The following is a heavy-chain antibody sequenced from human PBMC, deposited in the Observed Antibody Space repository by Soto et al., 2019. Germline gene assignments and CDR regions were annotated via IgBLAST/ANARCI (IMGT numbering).Heavy chain of an antibody. D-gene: IGHD6-6*01. CDR1: GYSFISYW. V-gene: IGHV5-10-1*01. CDR2: IDPSDSYT. J-gene: IGHJ6*02. Sequence: LGESLKISCKGSGYSFISYWISWVRQVPGKGLEWMGRIDPSDSYTHYSPSFQGHVTISADKSISTAYLQWSSLKASDTAMYYCARGTLVSPNYGMDVWGQGTTVTVSS. CDR3: ARGTLVSPNYGMDV.